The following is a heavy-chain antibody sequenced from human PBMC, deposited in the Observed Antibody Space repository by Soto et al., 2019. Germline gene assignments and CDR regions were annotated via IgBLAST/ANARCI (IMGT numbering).Heavy chain of an antibody. Sequence: GALRLSCAASGFTFSSYAMSWVRQAPGKGLEWVSAISGSGGSTYYADSVKGRFTISRDNSKNTLYLQMNSLRAEDTAVYYCAKDPSQWLVTEYFQHWGQGTLVTVSS. CDR1: GFTFSSYA. V-gene: IGHV3-23*01. J-gene: IGHJ1*01. D-gene: IGHD6-19*01. CDR2: ISGSGGST. CDR3: AKDPSQWLVTEYFQH.